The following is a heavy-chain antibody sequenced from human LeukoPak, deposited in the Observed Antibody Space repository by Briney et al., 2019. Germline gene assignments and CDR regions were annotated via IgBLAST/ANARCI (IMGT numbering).Heavy chain of an antibody. CDR2: FDPEDGET. CDR3: ARELSSSIRYVMDV. Sequence: GASVKVSCKVSGYTLTELSMHWVRQAPGKGLEWMGGFDPEDGETIYAQKFQGRVAMTEDTSTDTAYMELSRLRSEDTAVYYCARELSSSIRYVMDVWGRGTTVTVSS. V-gene: IGHV1-24*01. CDR1: GYTLTELS. J-gene: IGHJ6*02. D-gene: IGHD6-6*01.